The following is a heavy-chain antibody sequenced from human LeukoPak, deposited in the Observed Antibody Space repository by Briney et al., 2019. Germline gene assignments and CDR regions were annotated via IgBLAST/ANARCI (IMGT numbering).Heavy chain of an antibody. D-gene: IGHD3-22*01. CDR2: ISSSSSYI. CDR1: GFTFSSYS. CDR3: ARGVTMIVVVTYAFDL. J-gene: IGHJ3*01. Sequence: GGSLRLSCAASGFTFSSYSMNWVRQAPGKGLEWVSSISSSSSYIYYADSVKGRFTISRDNAKNSLYLQMNSLRAEDTAVYYCARGVTMIVVVTYAFDLWGQGTMVTVSS. V-gene: IGHV3-21*01.